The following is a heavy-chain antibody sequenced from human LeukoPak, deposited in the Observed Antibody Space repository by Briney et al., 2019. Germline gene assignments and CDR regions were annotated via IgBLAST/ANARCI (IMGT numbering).Heavy chain of an antibody. CDR2: IYYSGST. J-gene: IGHJ4*02. V-gene: IGHV4-59*08. CDR3: ARQAATGTSFDY. CDR1: GGSISSYY. Sequence: SETLSLTCTVSGGSISSYYWSWIRQPPGKGLEWIGYIYYSGSTNYNPSLKSRVTISVDTSKNQFSLKLSSVTAADTAVYYCARQAATGTSFDYWGQGTLVTVSS. D-gene: IGHD6-25*01.